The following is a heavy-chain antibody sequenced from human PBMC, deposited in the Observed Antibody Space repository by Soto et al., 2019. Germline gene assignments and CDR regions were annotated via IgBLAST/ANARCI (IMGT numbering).Heavy chain of an antibody. D-gene: IGHD3-9*01. CDR3: ARDLMGFYDILTGSYYYGMDV. CDR2: IYYSGST. Sequence: PSETLSLTCTVSGGSISSYYWSWIRQPPGKGLEWIGYIYYSGSTNYNPSLKSRVTISVDTSKNQFSLKLSSVTAADTAVYYCARDLMGFYDILTGSYYYGMDVWGQGTTVTSP. J-gene: IGHJ6*02. CDR1: GGSISSYY. V-gene: IGHV4-59*01.